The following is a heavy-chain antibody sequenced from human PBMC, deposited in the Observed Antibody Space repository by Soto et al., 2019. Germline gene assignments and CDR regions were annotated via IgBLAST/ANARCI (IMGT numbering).Heavy chain of an antibody. CDR2: IYYSGST. D-gene: IGHD3-10*01. V-gene: IGHV4-39*07. Sequence: PSETLSLTCTVSGGSISSSSYYWGWIRQPPGKGLEWIGSIYYSGSTNYNPSLKSRVTISVDTSKNQFSLKLSSVTAADTAVYYCARGGKLITLGRGLDYCGQGNLVTVSS. CDR3: ARGGKLITLGRGLDY. CDR1: GGSISSSSYY. J-gene: IGHJ4*02.